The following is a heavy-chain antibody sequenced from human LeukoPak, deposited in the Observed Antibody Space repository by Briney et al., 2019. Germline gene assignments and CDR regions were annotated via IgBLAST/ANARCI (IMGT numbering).Heavy chain of an antibody. CDR3: ARVGAPYSSSWYFSL. Sequence: SETLSLTCTVSGGSISSYYWSWIRQPPGKGLEWIGYIYYSGSTNYNPSLKSRVTISVDTSKNQFPLKLSSVTAADTAVYYCARVGAPYSSSWYFSLWGQGTLVTASS. D-gene: IGHD6-13*01. V-gene: IGHV4-59*01. CDR2: IYYSGST. J-gene: IGHJ4*02. CDR1: GGSISSYY.